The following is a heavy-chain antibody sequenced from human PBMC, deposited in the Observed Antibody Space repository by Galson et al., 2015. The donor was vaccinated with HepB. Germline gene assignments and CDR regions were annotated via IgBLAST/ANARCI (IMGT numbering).Heavy chain of an antibody. CDR3: ARVRGIVGAPFDY. D-gene: IGHD1-26*01. CDR1: GYTFTSYY. V-gene: IGHV1-46*01. J-gene: IGHJ4*02. Sequence: SVKVSCKASGYTFTSYYMHWVRQAPGQGLEWMGIINPSGGSTSYAQKVQGRVTMTRDTSTSTVYMELSSLRSEDTAVYYCARVRGIVGAPFDYWGQGTLVTVSS. CDR2: INPSGGST.